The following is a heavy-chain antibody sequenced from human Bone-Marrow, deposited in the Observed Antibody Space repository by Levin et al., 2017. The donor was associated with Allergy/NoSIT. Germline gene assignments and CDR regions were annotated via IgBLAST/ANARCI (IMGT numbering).Heavy chain of an antibody. D-gene: IGHD1-26*01. V-gene: IGHV4-34*01. CDR2: INGRGST. CDR1: GGPFSDYY. J-gene: IGHJ5*02. CDR3: AKMGYSTSRDP. Sequence: GSLRLSCAVSGGPFSDYYWSWIRQPPGKGLEWIGEINGRGSTNYNPSLKSRLTLSVDTSTKQVSMNLSSVTAADTAVYYCAKMGYSTSRDPWGQGTLVTVSS.